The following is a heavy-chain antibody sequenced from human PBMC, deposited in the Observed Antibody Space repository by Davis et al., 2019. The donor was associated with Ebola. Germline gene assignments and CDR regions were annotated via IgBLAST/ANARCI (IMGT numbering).Heavy chain of an antibody. CDR1: GYTFTSYD. D-gene: IGHD4-17*01. CDR2: MNPNSGNT. CDR3: ARDGAVTFGMDV. Sequence: ASVKVSCKASGYTFTSYDINWVRQATGQGLEWMGWMNPNSGNTGYAQKLQGRVTMTTDTSTSTAYMELRSLRYDDTAVYYCARDGAVTFGMDVWGQGTTVTVSS. J-gene: IGHJ6*02. V-gene: IGHV1-8*01.